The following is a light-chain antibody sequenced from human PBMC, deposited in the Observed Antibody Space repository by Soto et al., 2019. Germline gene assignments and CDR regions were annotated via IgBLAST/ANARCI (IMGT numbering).Light chain of an antibody. CDR2: DVS. J-gene: IGLJ1*01. CDR3: CSYAGSYSFV. CDR1: SSDVGDYNY. V-gene: IGLV2-11*01. Sequence: QSALTQPRSVSGSPGQSVTISCTGTSSDVGDYNYVSWYQQHPGKAPKLMIYDVSKRPSGVPVRFSGSKSGNTASLTISGLQAEDEADYYCCSYAGSYSFVFGTGTKPHRP.